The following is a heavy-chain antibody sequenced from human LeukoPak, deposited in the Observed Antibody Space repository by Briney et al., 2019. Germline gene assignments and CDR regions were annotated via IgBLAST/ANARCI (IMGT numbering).Heavy chain of an antibody. Sequence: GGSLRLSCAASGFTFSSYWVHWVRQAPGKGLVWVSHVNSDGSGTSYADSVKGRFTISRDNAKNTLYVQMNSLSAEDRAVYYCARGASSAWYQNFDYWGQGTMVTVSS. CDR1: GFTFSSYW. J-gene: IGHJ4*02. CDR2: VNSDGSGT. V-gene: IGHV3-74*01. CDR3: ARGASSAWYQNFDY. D-gene: IGHD6-19*01.